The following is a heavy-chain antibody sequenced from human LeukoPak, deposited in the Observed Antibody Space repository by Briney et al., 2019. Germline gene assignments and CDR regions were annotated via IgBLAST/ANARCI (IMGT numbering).Heavy chain of an antibody. CDR2: ISYDGGNK. V-gene: IGHV3-30*04. Sequence: GGSLRLSCAASGFTFNYYTIQWVRQAPGKGLEWVALISYDGGNKYYADSVKGRFTISRDKSKNTLYLQMNSLKTEDTAVYYCARVYGNSYFDYWGQGTLVTVSS. CDR1: GFTFNYYT. J-gene: IGHJ4*02. D-gene: IGHD4-23*01. CDR3: ARVYGNSYFDY.